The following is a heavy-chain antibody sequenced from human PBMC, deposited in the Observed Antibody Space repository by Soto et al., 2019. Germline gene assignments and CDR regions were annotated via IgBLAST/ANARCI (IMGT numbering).Heavy chain of an antibody. CDR1: GGSITSSSSY. V-gene: IGHV4-39*01. J-gene: IGHJ4*02. D-gene: IGHD3-9*01. CDR2: IYYSGST. Sequence: SETLSLTCTVSGGSITSSSSYWGWIRQPPGKGLEWIGSIYYSGSTYYNPSLESRVTIPLDTSKNQFSLKLSSVTAPDTAVYYCATFLGTGYSHFGYWGQGTLVTVSS. CDR3: ATFLGTGYSHFGY.